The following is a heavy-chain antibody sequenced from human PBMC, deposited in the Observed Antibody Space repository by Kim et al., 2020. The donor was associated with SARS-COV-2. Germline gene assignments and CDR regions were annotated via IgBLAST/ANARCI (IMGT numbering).Heavy chain of an antibody. J-gene: IGHJ4*02. CDR2: IYYSGST. V-gene: IGHV4-61*01. CDR1: GGSVSSGSYY. Sequence: SETLSLTCTVSGGSVSSGSYYWSRIRQPPGKGLEWIGYIYYSGSTNYNPSLKSRVTISVDTSKNQFSLKLSSVTAADTAVYYCARGRFPPRPFLEWFQDLPYFDYWGQGTLVTVSS. D-gene: IGHD3-3*01. CDR3: ARGRFPPRPFLEWFQDLPYFDY.